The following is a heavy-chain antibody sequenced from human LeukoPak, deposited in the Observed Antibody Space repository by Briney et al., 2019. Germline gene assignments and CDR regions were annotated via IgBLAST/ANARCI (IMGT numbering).Heavy chain of an antibody. CDR3: ATHGWGSYYNAPDY. V-gene: IGHV3-23*01. CDR1: GFTFSSYA. Sequence: GGSLRLSCAASGFTFSSYAMSWVRQAPGKGLEWVSSISGSSDSTHYADSVKGRFTISRDNSKKSLYVQMNSLRAEDTAVYYCATHGWGSYYNAPDYWGQGNLVTVSS. CDR2: ISGSSDST. J-gene: IGHJ4*02. D-gene: IGHD3-10*01.